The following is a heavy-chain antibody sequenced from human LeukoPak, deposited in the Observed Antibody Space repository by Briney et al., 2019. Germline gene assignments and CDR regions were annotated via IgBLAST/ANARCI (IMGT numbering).Heavy chain of an antibody. CDR1: GGTFSSYA. CDR3: ARNVGELGYYYYYMDV. J-gene: IGHJ6*03. CDR2: IIPIFGTA. D-gene: IGHD3-10*01. V-gene: IGHV1-69*13. Sequence: ASVKVSCKASGGTFSSYAISWVRQAPGQGLEWMGGIIPIFGTANYAQKFQGRVTITADESTSTAYMELSSLRSEDTAVYYCARNVGELGYYYYYMDVWGKGTTVTISS.